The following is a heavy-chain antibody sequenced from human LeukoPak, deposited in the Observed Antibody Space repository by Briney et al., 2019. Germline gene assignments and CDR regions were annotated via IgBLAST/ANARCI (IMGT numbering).Heavy chain of an antibody. V-gene: IGHV3-23*01. Sequence: DPGGSLRLSCAASGFTFRNYAMSWVRQAPGKGLEWVSSISGSGGSTYYADSVEGRFTVSRDISKSTLFLRMSGLRAEDTAVYYCAKIYCSGGSCYSSIGEDDYWYYMDAWGKGTTVTVSS. CDR1: GFTFRNYA. D-gene: IGHD2-15*01. CDR3: AKIYCSGGSCYSSIGEDDYWYYMDA. J-gene: IGHJ6*03. CDR2: ISGSGGST.